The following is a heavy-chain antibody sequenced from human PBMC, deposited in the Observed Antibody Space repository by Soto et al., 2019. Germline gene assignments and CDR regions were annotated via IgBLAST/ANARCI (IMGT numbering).Heavy chain of an antibody. D-gene: IGHD3-22*01. J-gene: IGHJ3*02. V-gene: IGHV3-13*01. CDR3: ARGDDSSDLNAFDI. CDR1: GFTFSSYD. Sequence: GGSLRLSCAASGFTFSSYDMHWVRQATGKGLEWVSAIGTAGDTYYPGSVKGRFTISRENAKNSLYLQMNSLRAEDTAVYYCARGDDSSDLNAFDIWGQGTMVTVSS. CDR2: IGTAGDT.